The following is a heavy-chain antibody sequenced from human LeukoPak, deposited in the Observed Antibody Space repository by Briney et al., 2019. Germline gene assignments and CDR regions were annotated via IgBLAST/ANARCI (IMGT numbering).Heavy chain of an antibody. D-gene: IGHD6-13*01. CDR3: ARGRYSSSWYPY. V-gene: IGHV4-34*01. CDR1: GGSFSGYY. J-gene: IGHJ4*02. CDR2: INHSGST. Sequence: PSETLSLTCAVYGGSFSGYYWSWIRQPPGKGLEWIGEINHSGSTNYNPSLKSRVTISVDTPKNQFSLKLSSVTAADTAVYYCARGRYSSSWYPYWGQGTLVTVSS.